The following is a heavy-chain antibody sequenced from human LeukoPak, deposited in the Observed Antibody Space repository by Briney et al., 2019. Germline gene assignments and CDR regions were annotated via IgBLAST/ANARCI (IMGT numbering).Heavy chain of an antibody. Sequence: PSETLSLTCAVYGGSFSGYYWSWIRQPPGKGLGWIGEINHSGSTNYNPSLKSRVTISVDTSKNQFSLKLSSVTAADTAVYYCARGRLTIFGVVSTTSGRFDSWGQGTLVTVSS. CDR2: INHSGST. D-gene: IGHD3-3*01. V-gene: IGHV4-34*01. CDR1: GGSFSGYY. CDR3: ARGRLTIFGVVSTTSGRFDS. J-gene: IGHJ5*01.